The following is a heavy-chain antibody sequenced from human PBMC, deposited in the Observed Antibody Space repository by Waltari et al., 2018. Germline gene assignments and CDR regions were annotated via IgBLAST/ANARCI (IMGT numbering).Heavy chain of an antibody. D-gene: IGHD5-18*01. Sequence: QVQLQQWGAGLLKPSETLSLTCAVYGGSFSGYYWSWIRQPPGKGLEWIGEINHSGSTNYNPSLKSRVTISVDTSKNQFSLKLSSVTAADTAVYDCARSTLGVRYSYGGRNWFDPWGQGTLVTVSS. CDR3: ARSTLGVRYSYGGRNWFDP. CDR2: INHSGST. CDR1: GGSFSGYY. J-gene: IGHJ5*02. V-gene: IGHV4-34*01.